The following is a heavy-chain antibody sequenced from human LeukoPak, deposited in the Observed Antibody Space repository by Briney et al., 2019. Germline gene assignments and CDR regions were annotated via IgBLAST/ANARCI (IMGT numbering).Heavy chain of an antibody. CDR3: AREWGLESSGYYYAY. V-gene: IGHV1-69*13. J-gene: IGHJ4*02. D-gene: IGHD3-22*01. Sequence: SVKVSCKASGGTFSRFTISWVRQAPGQGFEWMGGITPIFGTANFAQKFQGRVSITADGSTSTAFMELSSLRSEDTAVYYCAREWGLESSGYYYAYWGQGTLVTVSP. CDR2: ITPIFGTA. CDR1: GGTFSRFT.